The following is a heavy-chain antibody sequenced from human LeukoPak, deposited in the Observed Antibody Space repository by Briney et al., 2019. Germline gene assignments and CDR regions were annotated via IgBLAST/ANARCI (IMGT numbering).Heavy chain of an antibody. CDR2: FHTSGGT. V-gene: IGHV4-61*02. J-gene: IGHJ4*02. D-gene: IGHD2/OR15-2a*01. Sequence: PSQTLSLTCTVSGGSISSGSYSWSWIRQPAGKGLEWIGRFHTSGGTNYNPSLKSRVTISVDRSRNQFSLKLNSVTAADTAVYYCAREKYDTSPDYWGQGTLVTVSS. CDR1: GGSISSGSYS. CDR3: AREKYDTSPDY.